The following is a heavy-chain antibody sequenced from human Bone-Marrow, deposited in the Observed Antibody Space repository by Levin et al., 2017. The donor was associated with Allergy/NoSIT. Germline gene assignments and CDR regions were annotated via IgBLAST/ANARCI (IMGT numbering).Heavy chain of an antibody. V-gene: IGHV3-23*01. CDR1: GFTFSSYA. Sequence: GESLKISCAASGFTFSSYAMSWVRQAPGKGLEWVSAISGSGGSTYYADSVKGRFTISRDNSKNTLNLQMNSLRAEDTAVYYCAKTRGYCSGGSCYQDYWGQGALVTVSS. D-gene: IGHD2-15*01. CDR3: AKTRGYCSGGSCYQDY. J-gene: IGHJ4*02. CDR2: ISGSGGST.